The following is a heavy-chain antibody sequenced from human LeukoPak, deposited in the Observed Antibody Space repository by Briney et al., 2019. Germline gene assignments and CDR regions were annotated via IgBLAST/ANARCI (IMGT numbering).Heavy chain of an antibody. CDR1: GFTFINYA. Sequence: PGGSLRLSCAASGFTFINYAMSWVRQAPGKGLEWVSAISCSGGSTYYADSVKGRFTISIDNSKNTLYLQVNSLRAEDTAIYYCAKDLNRANSDWLPNFDYWGQGTLDTVSS. CDR2: ISCSGGST. J-gene: IGHJ4*02. D-gene: IGHD3-9*01. V-gene: IGHV3-23*01. CDR3: AKDLNRANSDWLPNFDY.